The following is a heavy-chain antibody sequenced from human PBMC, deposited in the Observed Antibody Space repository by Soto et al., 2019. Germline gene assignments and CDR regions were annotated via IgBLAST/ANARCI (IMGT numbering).Heavy chain of an antibody. CDR3: AKQHYDFWSGYSPSGGMDV. CDR1: GFTFSSYA. V-gene: IGHV3-23*01. D-gene: IGHD3-3*01. CDR2: ISGSGGST. J-gene: IGHJ6*04. Sequence: GGSLRLSCAASGFTFSSYAMSWVRQAPGKGLEWVSAISGSGGSTYYADSVKGRFTISRDNSKNTLYLQMNSLRAEDTAVYYCAKQHYDFWSGYSPSGGMDVWGKGTTVTVSS.